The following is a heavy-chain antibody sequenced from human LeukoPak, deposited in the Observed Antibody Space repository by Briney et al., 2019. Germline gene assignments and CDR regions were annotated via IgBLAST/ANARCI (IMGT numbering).Heavy chain of an antibody. CDR3: ARGKDDYVWGSYRYYRAYPFDY. Sequence: SETLSLTCAVYGGSFSGYYWSWIRQPPGKGLEWIGEINHSGSTNYNPSLKSRVTISVDTSKNQFSLKLSSVSAADTAVYYCARGKDDYVWGSYRYYRAYPFDYWGQGTLVTVSS. V-gene: IGHV4-34*01. J-gene: IGHJ4*02. CDR1: GGSFSGYY. D-gene: IGHD3-16*02. CDR2: INHSGST.